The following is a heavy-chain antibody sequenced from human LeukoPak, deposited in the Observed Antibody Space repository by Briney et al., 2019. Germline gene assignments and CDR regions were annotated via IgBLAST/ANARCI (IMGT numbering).Heavy chain of an antibody. CDR1: GYSISSGYY. Sequence: SETLSLTCAVSGYSISSGYYWGWIRQPPGKGLEWIGSIYHSGSTYYNPSLKSRVTISVDTSKNQFSLKLSSVTAADTAVYYCARQGPYCAGDCSNYFDFWGQGTLVTVSS. CDR2: IYHSGST. D-gene: IGHD2-21*01. CDR3: ARQGPYCAGDCSNYFDF. V-gene: IGHV4-38-2*01. J-gene: IGHJ4*02.